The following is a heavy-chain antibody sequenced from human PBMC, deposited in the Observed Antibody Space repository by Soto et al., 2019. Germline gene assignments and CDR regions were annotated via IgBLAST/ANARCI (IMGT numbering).Heavy chain of an antibody. J-gene: IGHJ3*02. D-gene: IGHD3-22*01. CDR2: MNPNGGNT. CDR3: AGPTGHYYDSSGYNDAFDI. CDR1: GYTFTSYD. Sequence: ASVKVSCKASGYTFTSYDINWVRQATGQGLEWMGWMNPNGGNTGYAQKFQGRVTMTRNTSISTAYMELSSLRSEDTAVYYCAGPTGHYYDSSGYNDAFDIWGQGTMVTVSS. V-gene: IGHV1-8*01.